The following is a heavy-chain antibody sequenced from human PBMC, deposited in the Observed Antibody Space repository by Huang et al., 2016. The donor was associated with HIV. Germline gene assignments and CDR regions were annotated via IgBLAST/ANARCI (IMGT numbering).Heavy chain of an antibody. CDR2: INHCGST. CDR1: GGSFRDYY. V-gene: IGHV4-34*02. J-gene: IGHJ4*02. Sequence: QVQLQQWGAGLLKPSETLSLTCAVYGGSFRDYYWSWISQPPGKGLEWIGEINHCGSTNYNPSLKSRVTISVDTSKNQFSLKLSSVTAADTAVYYCARGRFRFDYWGQGTLVTVSS. CDR3: ARGRFRFDY.